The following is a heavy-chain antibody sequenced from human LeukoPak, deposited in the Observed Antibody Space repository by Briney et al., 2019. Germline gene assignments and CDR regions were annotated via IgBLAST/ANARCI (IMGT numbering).Heavy chain of an antibody. D-gene: IGHD3-22*01. CDR3: AKNELYYDSSGYFDY. CDR1: GFSFSNYG. J-gene: IGHJ4*02. CDR2: ISYDGSNK. V-gene: IGHV3-30*18. Sequence: GGSLRLSCAASGFSFSNYGIHWVRQAPGKGLEWVAVISYDGSNKYYADSVKGRFTISRDNSKNTLYLQMNSLRVGDTAVYYCAKNELYYDSSGYFDYWGQGTLVTVSS.